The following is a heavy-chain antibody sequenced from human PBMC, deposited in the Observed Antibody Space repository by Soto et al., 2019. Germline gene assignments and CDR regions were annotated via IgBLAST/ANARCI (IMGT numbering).Heavy chain of an antibody. D-gene: IGHD6-13*01. CDR3: ARDQRSIAAAGNFDY. Sequence: VASVKVSCKASGYTFTSYYMHWVRQAPGQGLEWMGIINPSGGSTSYAQKFQGRVTMTRDTSTSTVYMELSSLRSEDTAVYYCARDQRSIAAAGNFDYWGQGTLVTVSS. CDR2: INPSGGST. CDR1: GYTFTSYY. J-gene: IGHJ4*02. V-gene: IGHV1-46*01.